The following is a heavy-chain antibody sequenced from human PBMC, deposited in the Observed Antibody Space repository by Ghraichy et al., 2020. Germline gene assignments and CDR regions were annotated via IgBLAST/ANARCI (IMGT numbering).Heavy chain of an antibody. CDR1: GYTFTSYG. CDR2: ISAYNGDT. Sequence: ASVKVSCKASGYTFTSYGISWVRQAPGQGLEWMGWISAYNGDTNYAQKLQGRVTMTTDTSTSTAYMELRSLRSDDTAVYYCARGQRRLLWFGEAHDAFDIWGQGTMVTVSS. CDR3: ARGQRRLLWFGEAHDAFDI. J-gene: IGHJ3*02. V-gene: IGHV1-18*01. D-gene: IGHD3-10*01.